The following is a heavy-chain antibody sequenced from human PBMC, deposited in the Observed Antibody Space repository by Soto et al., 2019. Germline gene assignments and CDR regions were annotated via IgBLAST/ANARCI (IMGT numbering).Heavy chain of an antibody. CDR2: VYPSDSDV. CDR3: TKAATSHFDS. J-gene: IGHJ4*02. V-gene: IGHV5-51*01. Sequence: PGESLKISCQGSGYRFTSSWIGWVRQMPGKGLEWLGNVYPSDSDVRYSPSFEGRVTISADNSINTAYLHLLNLKASDTDIYYCTKAATSHFDSWGQGTRVTVSS. D-gene: IGHD6-25*01. CDR1: GYRFTSSW.